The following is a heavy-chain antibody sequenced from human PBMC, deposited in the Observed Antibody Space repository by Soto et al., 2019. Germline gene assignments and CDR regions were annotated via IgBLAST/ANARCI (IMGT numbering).Heavy chain of an antibody. J-gene: IGHJ3*02. CDR1: GFSLSTSGVG. D-gene: IGHD6-6*01. CDR3: ARGLATLPVFAFDI. CDR2: IYWSGDE. V-gene: IGHV2-5*01. Sequence: QGTFKESGPTLVKPTQTLTLTCSFSGFSLSTSGVGVGWIRQSPGKALEWLALIYWSGDEHYRPSLKSRLSIIKDTSKNHVVLIMTDMDPVDTATYYCARGLATLPVFAFDIWGQGTMVTVSS.